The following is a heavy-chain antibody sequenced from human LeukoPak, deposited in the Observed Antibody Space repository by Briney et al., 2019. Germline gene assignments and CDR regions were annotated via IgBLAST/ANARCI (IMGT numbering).Heavy chain of an antibody. CDR3: ASSDSGLYYFDY. D-gene: IGHD3-3*01. Sequence: SETLSLTCTASGGSMRNYYWSWIRQAPGKGPEWIGYIYYSGSTNYNPSLKSRVTISVDTSKNQFSLKLTSVTAADTAVYYCASSDSGLYYFDYWGQGTLVTVSS. CDR1: GGSMRNYY. J-gene: IGHJ4*02. V-gene: IGHV4-59*08. CDR2: IYYSGST.